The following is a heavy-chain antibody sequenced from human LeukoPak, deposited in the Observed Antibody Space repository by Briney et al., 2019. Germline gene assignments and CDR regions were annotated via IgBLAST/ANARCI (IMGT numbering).Heavy chain of an antibody. CDR1: GYSISSGYY. D-gene: IGHD3-3*01. Sequence: SETLSLTCAVSGYSISSGYYWGWIRQPPGKGLEWIGSIYHSGSTYYNPSLKSRVTISVDTSKNQFSLKLSSVTAADTAVYYCARRGLSDDFWSGYYHYYYYYYMDVWGKGTTVTVSS. J-gene: IGHJ6*03. CDR2: IYHSGST. CDR3: ARRGLSDDFWSGYYHYYYYYYMDV. V-gene: IGHV4-38-2*01.